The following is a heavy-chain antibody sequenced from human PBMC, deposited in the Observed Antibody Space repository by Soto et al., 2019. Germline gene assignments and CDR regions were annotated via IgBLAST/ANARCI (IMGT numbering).Heavy chain of an antibody. CDR2: INADYGNT. CDR3: ARCIQGDYYYGMDV. V-gene: IGHV1-18*01. J-gene: IGHJ6*02. D-gene: IGHD5-18*01. CDR1: GYTFYSHS. Sequence: GASVNVSCNASGYTFYSHSISWVRQAPGQGPEWMGRINADYGNTQYAQKFRGRVTMTTDTSTTTVYMELTNLRTDDTAVYYCARCIQGDYYYGMDVLG.